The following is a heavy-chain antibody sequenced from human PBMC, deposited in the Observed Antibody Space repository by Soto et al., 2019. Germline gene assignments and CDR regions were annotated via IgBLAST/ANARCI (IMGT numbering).Heavy chain of an antibody. V-gene: IGHV1-69*13. Sequence: EASVKVSCKASGGTFSSYAISWVRQAPGQGLEWMGGIIPIFGTANYAQKFQGRVTITADESTSTAYMELSSLRSEDTAVYYCARSRSCSSTSCYSGHHYYYYGMDVWGQGTTVTVSS. CDR2: IIPIFGTA. D-gene: IGHD2-2*01. J-gene: IGHJ6*02. CDR1: GGTFSSYA. CDR3: ARSRSCSSTSCYSGHHYYYYGMDV.